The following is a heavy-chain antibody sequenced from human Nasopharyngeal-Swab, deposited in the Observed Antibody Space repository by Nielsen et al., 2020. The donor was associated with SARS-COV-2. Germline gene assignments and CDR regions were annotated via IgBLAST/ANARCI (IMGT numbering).Heavy chain of an antibody. CDR1: GFSFSTFW. V-gene: IGHV3-74*01. D-gene: IGHD4-23*01. CDR3: ARDLGGFGGY. J-gene: IGHJ4*02. CDR2: INTDGRRT. Sequence: GESLKISCAASGFSFSTFWMHWVRQAPGEGLVWVSRINTDGRRTNYAESVKGRFTISRDNVKNMLYLQMNNLRPEDTAVYYCARDLGGFGGYWGQGTLATVSS.